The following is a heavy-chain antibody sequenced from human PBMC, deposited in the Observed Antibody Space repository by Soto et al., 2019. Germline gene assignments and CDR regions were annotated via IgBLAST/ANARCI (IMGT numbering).Heavy chain of an antibody. CDR1: GGTFSNYP. D-gene: IGHD2-21*02. CDR3: ARGLYCGGGCYSHFDY. Sequence: VQLVQSGAEVKKPGSSVKVSCKASGGTFSNYPFIWVRQAPGQGLDWMGGIIPIFGTTDYGQRFQGRVTITADESTNTAYMELSSLRSDHTAVYYCARGLYCGGGCYSHFDYWGQGTLVTVSS. J-gene: IGHJ4*02. V-gene: IGHV1-69*01. CDR2: IIPIFGTT.